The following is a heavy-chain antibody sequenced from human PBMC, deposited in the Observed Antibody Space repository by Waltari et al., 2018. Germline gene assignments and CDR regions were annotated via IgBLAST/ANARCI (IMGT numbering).Heavy chain of an antibody. V-gene: IGHV3-74*01. CDR3: TRDSPSWI. CDR2: INSDGSDT. J-gene: IGHJ3*02. Sequence: EGQLVESGGGLVQPGGSLKLSCAASGFAFSSFWMHWVRQVPGQGLVWGARINSDGSDTSYADSVRGRFTVSRDNAKNMVYLQMKSLRAEDTAIYYCTRDSPSWIWGQGTMVSVSS. CDR1: GFAFSSFW.